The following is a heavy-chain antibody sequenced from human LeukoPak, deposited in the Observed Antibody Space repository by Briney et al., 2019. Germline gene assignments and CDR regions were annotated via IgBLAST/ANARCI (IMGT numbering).Heavy chain of an antibody. D-gene: IGHD3-10*01. Sequence: EASVKVSCKASGRTFSSYAISRVRQAPGQGLEWMGGIIPIFGTANYAQKFQGRVTITADESTSTAYMELSSLRSEDTAVYYCARSVGYYYGSGSLYYYGMDVWGKGTTVTVSS. V-gene: IGHV1-69*13. CDR2: IIPIFGTA. J-gene: IGHJ6*04. CDR1: GRTFSSYA. CDR3: ARSVGYYYGSGSLYYYGMDV.